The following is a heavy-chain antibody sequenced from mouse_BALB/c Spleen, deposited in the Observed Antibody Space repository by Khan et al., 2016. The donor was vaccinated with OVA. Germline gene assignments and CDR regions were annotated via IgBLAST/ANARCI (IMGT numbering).Heavy chain of an antibody. CDR1: GYTFVNYW. V-gene: IGHV1-7*01. Sequence: QVQLKQSGAELAKPGASVKMSCKASGYTFVNYWILWVRQRLGQGLEWIGYINPSIAYTENNQNFKDKATLTADKSSSPAYMQLNSLTSEDSAVYYSARRGLRWDFDYWGQGTTLTVSS. CDR2: INPSIAYT. J-gene: IGHJ2*01. CDR3: ARRGLRWDFDY. D-gene: IGHD1-1*01.